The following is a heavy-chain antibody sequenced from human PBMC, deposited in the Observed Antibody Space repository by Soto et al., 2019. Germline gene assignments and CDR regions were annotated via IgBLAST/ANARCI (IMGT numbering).Heavy chain of an antibody. J-gene: IGHJ4*02. D-gene: IGHD6-19*01. V-gene: IGHV4-4*07. CDR1: GDSISNKY. CDR3: ATEYTETVAGPTPYYFDY. Sequence: QVQLQESGPGLVKPSETLSLTCSVSGDSISNKYWSWIRQPAGKGLEWIGRIYISGDTNYNPSLKSRVTMSVDTSTNQFSLKLSSVTAADTAVYYCATEYTETVAGPTPYYFDYWGQGTLVTVSA. CDR2: IYISGDT.